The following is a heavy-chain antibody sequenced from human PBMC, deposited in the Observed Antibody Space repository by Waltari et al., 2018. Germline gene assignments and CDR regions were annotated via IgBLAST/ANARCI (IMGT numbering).Heavy chain of an antibody. D-gene: IGHD3-10*01. CDR1: GFTFSSYA. J-gene: IGHJ4*02. CDR2: ITGGGRK. CDR3: AKERGASRIYYLDY. Sequence: DEQLLESGGGLVQPGGSLRLSFAASGFTFSSYAMDWVRQAPGKGREWGSAITGGGRKYYADSGRGRLTISRDNSKNTVYLQMNSLRAEDTAVYYCAKERGASRIYYLDYWGQGALVTVSS. V-gene: IGHV3-23*01.